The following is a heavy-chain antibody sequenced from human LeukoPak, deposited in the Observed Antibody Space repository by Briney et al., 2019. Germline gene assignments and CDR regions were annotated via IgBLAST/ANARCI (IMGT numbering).Heavy chain of an antibody. Sequence: PGGSLRLSCAASGFTFSSYWMHWVRQAPGKGLVWVSRINTDGSSTSYADSVKGRFTVSRDNAKNRLYVQMYSLRAEDTAVYYCATGSGLWSPDYWGQGTLVTVSS. J-gene: IGHJ4*02. CDR2: INTDGSST. V-gene: IGHV3-74*01. D-gene: IGHD5-18*01. CDR1: GFTFSSYW. CDR3: ATGSGLWSPDY.